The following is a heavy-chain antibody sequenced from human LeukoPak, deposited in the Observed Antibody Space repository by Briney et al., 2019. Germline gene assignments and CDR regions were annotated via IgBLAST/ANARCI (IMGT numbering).Heavy chain of an antibody. Sequence: ASVKVSCKASGGTFSSYAISWVRQAPGQGLEWMGGIIPIFGTANYAQKFQGRVTITADESTSTAYLELSSLTSEDTAVYYCARVVLGRRWLQTSYYYGMDVWGQGTTVTVSS. CDR2: IIPIFGTA. J-gene: IGHJ6*02. CDR1: GGTFSSYA. V-gene: IGHV1-69*13. D-gene: IGHD5-24*01. CDR3: ARVVLGRRWLQTSYYYGMDV.